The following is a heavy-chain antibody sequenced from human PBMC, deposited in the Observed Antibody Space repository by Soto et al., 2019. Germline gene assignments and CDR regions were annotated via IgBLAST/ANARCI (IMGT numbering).Heavy chain of an antibody. CDR1: GGSISSGNYY. CDR2: ISYSGST. J-gene: IGHJ4*02. V-gene: IGHV4-30-4*01. D-gene: IGHD2-15*01. CDR3: ATMGTPATGLYFFDC. Sequence: QVQLQESGPGLVKPSQTLSLTCTVSGGSISSGNYYWSWIRQPPGKGLEWIGFISYSGSTYYSTSLKSRVTISVPTSKSQFSLNLSFVTAADTAVYYCATMGTPATGLYFFDCWGQGSLVTVSS.